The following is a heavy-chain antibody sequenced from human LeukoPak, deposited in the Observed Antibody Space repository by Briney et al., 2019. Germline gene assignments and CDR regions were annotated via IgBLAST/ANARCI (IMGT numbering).Heavy chain of an antibody. J-gene: IGHJ4*02. Sequence: SETLSLTCAVYGGSFSVYYWSWIRQPPGKGLEWIGEINRGGSTNYNPSLKSRVTISVDTSKNQFSLKLSSVTAADTAVYYCARGIRSSGYYRLDYWGQGTLVTVSS. V-gene: IGHV4-34*01. CDR1: GGSFSVYY. CDR3: ARGIRSSGYYRLDY. CDR2: INRGGST. D-gene: IGHD3-22*01.